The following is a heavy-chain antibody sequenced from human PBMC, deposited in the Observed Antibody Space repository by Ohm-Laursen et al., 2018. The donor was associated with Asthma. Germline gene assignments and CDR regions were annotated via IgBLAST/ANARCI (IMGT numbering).Heavy chain of an antibody. D-gene: IGHD5-24*01. CDR2: IYYSGNT. CDR1: GGSISGSSYF. J-gene: IGHJ4*02. CDR3: ARQRRDGFAY. Sequence: TLSLTCAVPGGSISGSSYFWGWIRQPPGKGLEWNGGIYYSGNTYYNPSLKSRVPISDNTSKNQFSLKLSSVTAADTAVYYGARQRRDGFAYWGQGTLVTVSS. V-gene: IGHV4-39*01.